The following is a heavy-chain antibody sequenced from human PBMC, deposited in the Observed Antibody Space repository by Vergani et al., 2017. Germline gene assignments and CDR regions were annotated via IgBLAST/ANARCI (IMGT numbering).Heavy chain of an antibody. CDR2: INPNSGGT. J-gene: IGHJ4*02. CDR3: ARLRDGYNSGFDY. V-gene: IGHV1-2*02. D-gene: IGHD5-24*01. Sequence: QVQLVQSGAEVKKPGASVKVSCKASGYTFTGYYMHWVRQAPGQGLEWMGWINPNSGGTNYAQKFQGRVTMTRDTSISTAYMQWSSLKASDTAMYYCARLRDGYNSGFDYWGQGTLVTVSS. CDR1: GYTFTGYY.